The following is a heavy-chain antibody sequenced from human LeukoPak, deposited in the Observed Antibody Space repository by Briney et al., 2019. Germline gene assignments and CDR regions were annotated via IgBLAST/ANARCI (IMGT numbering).Heavy chain of an antibody. J-gene: IGHJ5*01. Sequence: SETLSLTCAVYGGSFSGYYWSWIRQPPGKGLEWIGEINHSGSTNYNPSLKSRVTISVDTSKNQFSLKLSSVTAADTAVYYCARARGYCSSTSCPENWFDYWGQGTLVTVSS. CDR1: GGSFSGYY. D-gene: IGHD2-2*01. CDR3: ARARGYCSSTSCPENWFDY. V-gene: IGHV4-34*01. CDR2: INHSGST.